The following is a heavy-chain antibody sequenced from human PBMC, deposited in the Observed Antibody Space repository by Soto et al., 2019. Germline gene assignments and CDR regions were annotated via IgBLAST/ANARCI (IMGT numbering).Heavy chain of an antibody. CDR3: ARGLGGDYVTNWFDP. D-gene: IGHD4-17*01. CDR2: IYYSGST. J-gene: IGHJ5*02. CDR1: GGSISSYY. V-gene: IGHV4-59*01. Sequence: SETLSLTCTVSGGSISSYYWSWIRQPPGKGLEWIGYIYYSGSTNYNPSLKSRVTISVDTSKNQFSLKLSSVTAADTAVYYCARGLGGDYVTNWFDPWGQGTLVTVSS.